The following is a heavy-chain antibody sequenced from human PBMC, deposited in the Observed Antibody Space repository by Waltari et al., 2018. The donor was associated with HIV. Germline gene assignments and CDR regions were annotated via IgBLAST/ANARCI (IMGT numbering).Heavy chain of an antibody. Sequence: QVQVVESGGGVVQPGGSLRLSCVVSGFSFSNYGMHWVRQAPGKGLEWVGVIWFDGSNIYYGGSVKGRFTISRDNSKNTLYLQMNSLRAEDTAVYYCARDKGRDFGDYADWFDPWGQGTLVTVSS. D-gene: IGHD4-17*01. V-gene: IGHV3-33*01. CDR2: IWFDGSNI. CDR1: GFSFSNYG. CDR3: ARDKGRDFGDYADWFDP. J-gene: IGHJ5*02.